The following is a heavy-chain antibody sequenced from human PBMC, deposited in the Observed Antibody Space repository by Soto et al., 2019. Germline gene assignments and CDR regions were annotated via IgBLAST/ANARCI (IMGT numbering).Heavy chain of an antibody. J-gene: IGHJ1*01. D-gene: IGHD6-19*01. CDR3: ARDLDSSGWYSGYFQH. Sequence: EVQLVESGGGLVQPGGSLRLSCAASIFTFSSFNINWVRQAPGKGLEWIGYISSSGDSIYYADSVKGRFAISRDNAKKSLYLEMNSLRDDDSAVYYCARDLDSSGWYSGYFQHWGQGTLVTVSS. CDR1: IFTFSSFN. CDR2: ISSSGDSI. V-gene: IGHV3-48*02.